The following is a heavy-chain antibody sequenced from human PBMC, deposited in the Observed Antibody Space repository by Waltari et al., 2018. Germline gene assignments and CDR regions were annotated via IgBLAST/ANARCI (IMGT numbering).Heavy chain of an antibody. D-gene: IGHD6-13*01. CDR3: AKEVWQQLVRMVGWFDP. V-gene: IGHV3-23*01. CDR2: SGSDGRT. J-gene: IGHJ5*02. Sequence: EVQVLESGGGLEQPGGSLRLSCVASGFTLSSYAMSRVRQVPGKGLEWVSASGSDGRTYYADSVKGRFTISRDNSKNTLYLQMNSLRAEDTAVYYCAKEVWQQLVRMVGWFDPWGQGTLVTVSS. CDR1: GFTLSSYA.